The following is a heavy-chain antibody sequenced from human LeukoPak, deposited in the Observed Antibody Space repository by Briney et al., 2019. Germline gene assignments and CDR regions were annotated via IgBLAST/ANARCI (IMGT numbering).Heavy chain of an antibody. D-gene: IGHD2-2*03. V-gene: IGHV1-46*01. CDR1: GYTFTSYY. CDR2: INPSGGST. Sequence: ASVKVSCKASGYTFTSYYMHWVRQAPGQGLEWMGIINPSGGSTSYAQKFQGRVTMTRDTSTSTVYMELSGLRSEDTAVYYCARDAGYCSRTSCPRYGMDVWGQGTTVAVSS. J-gene: IGHJ6*02. CDR3: ARDAGYCSRTSCPRYGMDV.